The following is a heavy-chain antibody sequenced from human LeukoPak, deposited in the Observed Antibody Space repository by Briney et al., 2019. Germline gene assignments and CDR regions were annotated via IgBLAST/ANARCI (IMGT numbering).Heavy chain of an antibody. J-gene: IGHJ4*02. CDR2: IRYDGSNK. V-gene: IGHV3-30*02. CDR1: GFTFSSYG. Sequence: GGSLRLSCAASGFTFSSYGMHWVRQAPGMGLEWVAFIRYDGSNKYYADSVKGRFTISRDNSKNTLYLQMNSLRAEDTAVYYCAKLTVVDTEIDYWGQGTLVTVSS. D-gene: IGHD5-18*01. CDR3: AKLTVVDTEIDY.